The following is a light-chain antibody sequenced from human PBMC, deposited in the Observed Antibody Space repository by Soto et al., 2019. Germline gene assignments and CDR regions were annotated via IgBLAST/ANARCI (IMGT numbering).Light chain of an antibody. CDR1: QSVSSN. CDR3: QKYNHWPRGT. V-gene: IGKV3-15*01. CDR2: GAS. J-gene: IGKJ2*02. Sequence: EIVMTQSPATLSVSPGERATLSCRASQSVSSNLAWYQQKPGQAPRLLIYGASTRATGIPARFSGSGSGTEFALPISSLQSEDFAVYYCQKYNHWPRGTFGQGTKLEIK.